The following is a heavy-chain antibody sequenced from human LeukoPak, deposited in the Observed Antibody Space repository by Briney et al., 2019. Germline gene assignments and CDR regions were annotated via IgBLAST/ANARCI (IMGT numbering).Heavy chain of an antibody. CDR2: IYPGDSDT. V-gene: IGHV5-51*01. D-gene: IGHD1-26*01. CDR1: GYSFTSYW. CDR3: ARSSKGWELPLYYFDY. J-gene: IGHJ4*02. Sequence: GESLKISCKGSGYSFTSYWIGWVRQMPGKGLEWMGIIYPGDSDTRYSPSFQGQVTISADKSISTAYLQWSSLKASDTAMYYCARSSKGWELPLYYFDYWGQGTLVTVSS.